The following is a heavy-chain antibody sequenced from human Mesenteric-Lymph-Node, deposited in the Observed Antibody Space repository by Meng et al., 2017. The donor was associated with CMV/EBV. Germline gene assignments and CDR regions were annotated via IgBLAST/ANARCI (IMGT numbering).Heavy chain of an antibody. D-gene: IGHD3-3*01. V-gene: IGHV3-23*01. CDR1: GFTFSSYA. J-gene: IGHJ4*02. CDR2: ISGSGGST. CDR3: AREPYDFWSGPGALDY. Sequence: GGSLRLSCAASGFTFSSYAMSWVRQAPGKGLEWVSAISGSGGSTYYADSVKGRFTISRDNAKNSLYLQMNSLRAEDTAVYYCAREPYDFWSGPGALDYWGQGTLVTVSS.